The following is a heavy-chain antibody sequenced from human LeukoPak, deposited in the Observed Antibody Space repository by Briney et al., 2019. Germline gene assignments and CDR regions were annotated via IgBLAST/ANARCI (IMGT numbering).Heavy chain of an antibody. Sequence: GGSLRLSCAASGFTFSNAWMSWVRHAPGKGLEWVGRIKSKTDGGTTDYAAPVKGRFTISRDDSKNTLYLQMNSLKTEDTAVYYCTTDASYSSGWYQSYYFDYWGQGTLVTVSS. CDR2: IKSKTDGGTT. CDR1: GFTFSNAW. D-gene: IGHD6-19*01. CDR3: TTDASYSSGWYQSYYFDY. J-gene: IGHJ4*02. V-gene: IGHV3-15*01.